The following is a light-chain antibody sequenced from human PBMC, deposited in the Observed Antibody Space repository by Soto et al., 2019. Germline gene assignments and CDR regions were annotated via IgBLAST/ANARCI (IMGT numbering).Light chain of an antibody. V-gene: IGKV3-20*01. CDR2: GTS. J-gene: IGKJ4*01. CDR3: QQYGSSPLT. CDR1: QSVTSSY. Sequence: EVVLTQSPGTLSLSPGVRATLSCRTSQSVTSSYLAWYQQKPGQAPRLLIYGTSSRATGIPDRLSGSGSGTDFTLTISRLEPEDFAVYYCQQYGSSPLTFGGGTKVEI.